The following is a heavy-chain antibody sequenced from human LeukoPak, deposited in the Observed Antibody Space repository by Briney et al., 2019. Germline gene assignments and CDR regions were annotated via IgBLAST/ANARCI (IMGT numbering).Heavy chain of an antibody. CDR2: INSDGSST. J-gene: IGHJ6*02. V-gene: IGHV3-74*01. D-gene: IGHD3-10*01. CDR1: GFTFSNYW. Sequence: PGGSLRLSCAASGFTFSNYWMHWVRQAPGKGLVWVSRINSDGSSTTYADSVKGRFTISRDNAKNTLYLQMNSPRAEDTAVYYCARDYGRSRDYGMDVWGQGTTVAVSS. CDR3: ARDYGRSRDYGMDV.